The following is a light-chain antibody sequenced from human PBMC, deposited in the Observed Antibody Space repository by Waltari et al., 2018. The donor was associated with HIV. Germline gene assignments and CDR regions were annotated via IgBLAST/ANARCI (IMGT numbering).Light chain of an antibody. CDR2: AAS. J-gene: IGKJ1*01. CDR3: LQTYSSPWT. V-gene: IGKV1-39*01. CDR1: QSISSY. Sequence: DIQMTQSPSSLPASVGDRLTITCRASQSISSYLNWYQQKQGRAPELLIYAASSLQTGVPSRFSASGFGTDFTLTINSLQPEDFASYFCLQTYSSPWTFGQGTKV.